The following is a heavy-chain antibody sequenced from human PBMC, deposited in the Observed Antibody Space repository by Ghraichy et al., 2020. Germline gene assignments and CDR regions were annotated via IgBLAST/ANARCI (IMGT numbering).Heavy chain of an antibody. CDR2: IYHSGST. Sequence: SETLSLTCAVSGGSISSGGYSWSWIRQPPGKGLEWIGYIYHSGSTYYNPSLKSRVTISVDRSKNQFSLKLSSVTAADTAVYYCARSPYCGGDCYPAPATHQFDYWGQGTLVTVSS. CDR1: GGSISSGGYS. D-gene: IGHD2-21*02. CDR3: ARSPYCGGDCYPAPATHQFDY. J-gene: IGHJ4*02. V-gene: IGHV4-30-2*01.